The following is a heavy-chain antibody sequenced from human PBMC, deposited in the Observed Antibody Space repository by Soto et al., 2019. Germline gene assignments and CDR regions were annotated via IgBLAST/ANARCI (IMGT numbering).Heavy chain of an antibody. CDR3: ARDSRYIDAAYYYYMDV. CDR1: GFTFSSYG. D-gene: IGHD1-1*01. Sequence: GGSLRLSCAASGFTFSSYGMHWVRQAPGKGLEWVAVIWYDGSNKYYADSVKGRFTISRDNSKNTLYLQMNSLRAEDTAVYYCARDSRYIDAAYYYYMDVWGKGTTVTVSS. J-gene: IGHJ6*03. V-gene: IGHV3-33*01. CDR2: IWYDGSNK.